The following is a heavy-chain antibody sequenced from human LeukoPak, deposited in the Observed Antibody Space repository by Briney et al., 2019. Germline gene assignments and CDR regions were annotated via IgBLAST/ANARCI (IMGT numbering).Heavy chain of an antibody. CDR2: MSSNGGTT. CDR3: ARVGDVGPFDY. V-gene: IGHV3-64*01. Sequence: PGGSLRLSCAASGFTFSSYAMHWVRQAPGKGLEYVSAMSSNGGTTDYANSVRGRFTISRDNSKNTLYLQMGSLRAEDMAVYYCARVGDVGPFDYWGQGTLVTVSS. CDR1: GFTFSSYA. J-gene: IGHJ4*02. D-gene: IGHD1-26*01.